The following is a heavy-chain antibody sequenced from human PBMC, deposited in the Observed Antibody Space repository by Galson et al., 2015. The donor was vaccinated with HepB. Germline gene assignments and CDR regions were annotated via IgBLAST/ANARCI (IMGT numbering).Heavy chain of an antibody. CDR2: IWYDGSNK. Sequence: SLRLSCAASGFTFSSYGMHWVRQAPGKGLEWVAVIWYDGSNKYYADSVKGRFTISRDNSKNTLYLQMNSLRAEDTAVYYCAREGIAAAGTNLDYWGQGTLVTVSS. V-gene: IGHV3-33*01. D-gene: IGHD6-13*01. CDR3: AREGIAAAGTNLDY. CDR1: GFTFSSYG. J-gene: IGHJ4*02.